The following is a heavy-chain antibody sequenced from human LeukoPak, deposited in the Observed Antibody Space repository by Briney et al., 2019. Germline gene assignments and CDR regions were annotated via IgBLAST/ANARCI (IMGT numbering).Heavy chain of an antibody. Sequence: GGSLRLSCAVSGFTFSDHYMDWVRQAPGKGLEWVGRSRNKANGYTTEYAASVKGRLTISRDESKNSLYLQMNSLKTEDTAVYYCARAVVYGSGYYSDYWGQGTLVTVSS. CDR2: SRNKANGYTT. V-gene: IGHV3-72*01. CDR3: ARAVVYGSGYYSDY. J-gene: IGHJ4*02. D-gene: IGHD6-19*01. CDR1: GFTFSDHY.